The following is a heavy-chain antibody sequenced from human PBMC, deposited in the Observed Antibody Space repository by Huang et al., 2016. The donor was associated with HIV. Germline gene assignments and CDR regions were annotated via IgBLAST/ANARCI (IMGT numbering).Heavy chain of an antibody. D-gene: IGHD4-17*01. CDR1: GYSFSSYW. CDR2: IDPCDSDT. CDR3: ARLFDYGDTFDF. J-gene: IGHJ4*02. Sequence: DVQLVQSGAEVKKPGEPLKISCQGSGYSFSSYWIGGVRQMPGKGLEWMGIIDPCDSDTRYSPSFQGQVTISADKSINTAYLQWSDLKASDTAMYYCARLFDYGDTFDFWGQGTLVTVSS. V-gene: IGHV5-51*01.